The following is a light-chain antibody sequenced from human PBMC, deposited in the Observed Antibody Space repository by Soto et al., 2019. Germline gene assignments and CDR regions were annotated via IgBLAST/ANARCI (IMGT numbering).Light chain of an antibody. CDR3: SSKRTTASLV. CDR2: EVS. J-gene: IGLJ1*01. Sequence: QSVLTQPASVSGSPGQTITISCPGTSSDVGAYNYVSWYQQHPGKAPKLMIYEVSNRPSGVSDRFSGSKSGNTASLTISGIQAADEADYYCSSKRTTASLVFGTGTKVTVL. CDR1: SSDVGAYNY. V-gene: IGLV2-14*01.